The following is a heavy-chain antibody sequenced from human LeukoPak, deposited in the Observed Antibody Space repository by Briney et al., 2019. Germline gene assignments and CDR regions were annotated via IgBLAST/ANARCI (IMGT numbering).Heavy chain of an antibody. V-gene: IGHV4-59*01. CDR1: GGSISSYY. Sequence: SETLSLTCTVSGGSISSYYWSWIRQPPGKGLEWVGYIYYSGSTNYNPSLKSRVTISVDTSKNQFSLKLSSVTAADTAVYYCARGRALPFPFAPWGQGTLVTVSS. CDR3: ARGRALPFPFAP. CDR2: IYYSGST. J-gene: IGHJ5*02.